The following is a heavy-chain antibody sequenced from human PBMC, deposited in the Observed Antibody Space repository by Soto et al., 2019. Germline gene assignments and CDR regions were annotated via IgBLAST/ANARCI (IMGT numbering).Heavy chain of an antibody. Sequence: EVQLVESGGGLVQPGRSLRLSCAASGFTFDDYAMHWVRQAPGKGLEWVSGISWNSGSIGYADSVKGRFTISRDNAKNSLYLQMNSLRAEDTALYYCAKGNQITMVRGGYFDLWGRGTLATVSS. V-gene: IGHV3-9*01. J-gene: IGHJ2*01. CDR3: AKGNQITMVRGGYFDL. CDR1: GFTFDDYA. CDR2: ISWNSGSI. D-gene: IGHD3-10*01.